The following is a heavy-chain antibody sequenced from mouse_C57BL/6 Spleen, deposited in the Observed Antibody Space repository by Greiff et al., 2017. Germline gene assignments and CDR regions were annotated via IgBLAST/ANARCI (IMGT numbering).Heavy chain of an antibody. CDR3: AREGVYYGTCDY. CDR1: GYTFTSYW. Sequence: QVQLKQPGAELVKPGASVKMSCKASGYTFTSYWITWVKQRPGQGLEWIGDIYPGSGSTNYNEKFKSKATLTVDTSSSTAYMQLSSLTSEDSAVYYCAREGVYYGTCDYWGQGTTLTVSS. D-gene: IGHD2-1*01. CDR2: IYPGSGST. V-gene: IGHV1-55*01. J-gene: IGHJ2*01.